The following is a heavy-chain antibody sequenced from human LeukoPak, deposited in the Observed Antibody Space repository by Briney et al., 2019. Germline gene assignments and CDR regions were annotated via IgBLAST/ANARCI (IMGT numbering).Heavy chain of an antibody. CDR3: ARSPPNPRYCSSSSCPYYVDY. V-gene: IGHV4-30-2*02. J-gene: IGHJ4*02. D-gene: IGHD2-2*01. CDR2: IYHSGST. Sequence: SETLSLTCTVSGGSISSGGYYWSWIRQPPGKGLEWIGYIYHSGSTYNNPSLKSRVTMSVDTSKKQFSLKLRSVTAADTAIYYCARSPPNPRYCSSSSCPYYVDYWGQGTLVTVSS. CDR1: GGSISSGGYY.